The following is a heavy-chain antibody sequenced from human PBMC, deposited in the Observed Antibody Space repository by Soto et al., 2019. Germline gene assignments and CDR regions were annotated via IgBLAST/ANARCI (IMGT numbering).Heavy chain of an antibody. J-gene: IGHJ4*02. Sequence: SETLSLTCSVSGGSISSHSHYWGWIRQPPGKGLEWIGYIYYTGSTNYNPSLKTRVXISMDTSKNQFSLNLSSVTAADTAVYYCAGAPNWAGTYWGQGTLVTVSS. V-gene: IGHV4-61*01. CDR1: GGSISSHSHY. CDR3: AGAPNWAGTY. CDR2: IYYTGST. D-gene: IGHD6-19*01.